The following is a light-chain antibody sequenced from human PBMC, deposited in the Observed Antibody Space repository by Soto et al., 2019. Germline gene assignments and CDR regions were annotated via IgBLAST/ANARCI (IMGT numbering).Light chain of an antibody. J-gene: IGKJ2*01. CDR3: LQYNDYPRT. Sequence: DIQMTQSPSSLSASVGDRVAITCRASQGVSNHLSWFQQKPGKAPKPLIYAASTLQSGVPSRFRGSGSGTDFTLTISSLQPEDFATYYCLQYNDYPRTFGPGTKLEIK. CDR2: AAS. V-gene: IGKV1-16*01. CDR1: QGVSNH.